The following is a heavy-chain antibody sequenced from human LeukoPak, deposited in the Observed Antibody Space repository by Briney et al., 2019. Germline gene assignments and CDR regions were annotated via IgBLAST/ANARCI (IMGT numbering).Heavy chain of an antibody. J-gene: IGHJ6*03. CDR2: IYYTGIT. CDR1: GGSLSSGDYY. D-gene: IGHD5-12*01. Sequence: PSQTLALTCTVSGGSLSSGDYYWSWIRQPPGKGLEWIRYIYYTGITDYNPSLKTRVTISVDTSKNQFSLKLRSVTAADTAVYYCARQVDIVATPCRLYYYYMDVWGKGTTVTVSS. V-gene: IGHV4-30-4*08. CDR3: ARQVDIVATPCRLYYYYMDV.